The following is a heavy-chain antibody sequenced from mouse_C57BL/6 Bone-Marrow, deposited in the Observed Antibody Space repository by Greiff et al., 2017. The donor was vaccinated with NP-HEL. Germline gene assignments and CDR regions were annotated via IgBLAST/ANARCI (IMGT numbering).Heavy chain of an antibody. CDR1: GYEFSNYW. CDR2: IYPGDGDT. J-gene: IGHJ3*01. CDR3: ARGAY. V-gene: IGHV1-80*01. Sequence: VQLQQSGAELVKPGASVTISCKASGYEFSNYWMNWVKQRPGKGLEWIGQIYPGDGDTNYNGKFKDKATLTADKSSSTAYMQRSRLTAEDSAVYFCARGAYGGQGTLVTVSA.